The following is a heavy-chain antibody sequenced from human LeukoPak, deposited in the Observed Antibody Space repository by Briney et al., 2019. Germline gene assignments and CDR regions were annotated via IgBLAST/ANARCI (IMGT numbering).Heavy chain of an antibody. CDR3: ATDLNGGGLGYFDY. J-gene: IGHJ4*02. V-gene: IGHV1-24*01. CDR1: GYTLTELS. D-gene: IGHD2-8*01. Sequence: GASVKVSCKVSGYTLTELSMHWVRQAPGKGLEGMGGFDPEDGETIYAQKFQGRVTMTEDTSTDTAYMELSSLRSEDTAVYYCATDLNGGGLGYFDYWGQGTLVTVSS. CDR2: FDPEDGET.